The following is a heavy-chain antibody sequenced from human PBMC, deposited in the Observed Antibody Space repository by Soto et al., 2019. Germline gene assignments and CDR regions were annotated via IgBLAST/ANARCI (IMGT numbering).Heavy chain of an antibody. J-gene: IGHJ4*01. CDR3: ARGPGGFGEFSLDY. Sequence: SETLSLTCSVSGGSVTSGSYYWSWIRQPPGKGLEWIGYIYYSGSTKYNPSLKSRVIISVDTSKNQFSLKLSSVTAADTAVYYCARGPGGFGEFSLDYWGHGTLVTVSS. V-gene: IGHV4-61*01. D-gene: IGHD3-10*01. CDR2: IYYSGST. CDR1: GGSVTSGSYY.